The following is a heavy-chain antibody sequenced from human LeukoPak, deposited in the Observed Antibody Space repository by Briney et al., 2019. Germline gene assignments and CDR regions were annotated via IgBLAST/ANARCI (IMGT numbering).Heavy chain of an antibody. CDR2: MSPISGNT. J-gene: IGHJ4*02. D-gene: IGHD6-13*01. Sequence: ASVKVSCKTSGYTFTSFDINWVRQATGQGLEWMGWMSPISGNTGYAQKFQGRVTMTRNTSINTAYMELSSLRSEDTAVYYCARGVQQLFAYWGQGTLVTVSS. CDR3: ARGVQQLFAY. V-gene: IGHV1-8*01. CDR1: GYTFTSFD.